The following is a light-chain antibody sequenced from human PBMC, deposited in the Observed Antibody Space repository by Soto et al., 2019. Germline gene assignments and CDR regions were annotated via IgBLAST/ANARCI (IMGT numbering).Light chain of an antibody. CDR1: QTVLYSYNKKDC. CDR3: QQYYSNPLT. V-gene: IGKV4-1*01. Sequence: DIVMTQSPDSLAVSLGERATINXKSSQTVLYSYNKKDCISWYQQRPGQSPKVLISWASTRESGVPDRFTGGGSGTDFTLAINYLPAEDVARYYCQQYYSNPLTFGQGTKVDVK. J-gene: IGKJ1*01. CDR2: WAS.